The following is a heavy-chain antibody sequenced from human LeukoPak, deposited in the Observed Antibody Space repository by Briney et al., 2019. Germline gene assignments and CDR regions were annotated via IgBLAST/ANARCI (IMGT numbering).Heavy chain of an antibody. CDR2: IYPGDSDT. CDR3: ARVLRYFDWLVPPDY. CDR1: GYSFTSYW. Sequence: GESLKISCKGSGYSFTSYWIGWVRQMPGKGLEWMGIIYPGDSDTRYSPSFQGQVTISADKSISTAYLQWSSLKASDTAMYYCARVLRYFDWLVPPDYWGQGTLVTVSP. J-gene: IGHJ4*02. D-gene: IGHD3-9*01. V-gene: IGHV5-51*01.